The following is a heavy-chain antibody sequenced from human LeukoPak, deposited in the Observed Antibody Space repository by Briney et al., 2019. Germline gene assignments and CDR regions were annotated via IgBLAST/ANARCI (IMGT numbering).Heavy chain of an antibody. V-gene: IGHV5-51*01. D-gene: IGHD5-18*01. CDR1: GGNFTSYW. J-gene: IGHJ4*02. Sequence: GGALQISCKGSGGNFTSYWIGWVRQMPGKGVEGMGIIYPGDSGTRYSPSFQGQVTISADRSINTAYLQWSRLKASDTAVYYCARQREYSYAYFDYWGQGTLVTVSS. CDR3: ARQREYSYAYFDY. CDR2: IYPGDSGT.